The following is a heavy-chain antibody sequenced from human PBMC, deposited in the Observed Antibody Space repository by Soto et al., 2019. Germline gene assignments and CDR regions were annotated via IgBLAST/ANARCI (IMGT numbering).Heavy chain of an antibody. CDR3: ARETYRDYVGYFAP. CDR1: GYTFTSYD. J-gene: IGHJ5*02. Sequence: ASVKVSCKASGYTFTSYDINWVRQATGQGLEWMGWMNPNSGNTGYAQKFQGRVTMTRNTSISTAYMELSSVTAADTAVYYCARETYRDYVGYFAPWGQGIQVTVSS. CDR2: MNPNSGNT. V-gene: IGHV1-8*01. D-gene: IGHD3-9*01.